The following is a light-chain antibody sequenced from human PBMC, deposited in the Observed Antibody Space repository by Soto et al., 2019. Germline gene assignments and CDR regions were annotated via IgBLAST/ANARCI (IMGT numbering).Light chain of an antibody. CDR3: QQSNSFPLT. Sequence: DIQMTQSPSSVFASVGDRVTITCRASQGISSRLAWYQQKPGKAPNLLIYAASSLQSGVPSRFSGRWSDTDFTLTIGSLQPEDFATYYCQQSNSFPLTFGGGTKVEIK. V-gene: IGKV1-12*01. CDR2: AAS. CDR1: QGISSR. J-gene: IGKJ4*01.